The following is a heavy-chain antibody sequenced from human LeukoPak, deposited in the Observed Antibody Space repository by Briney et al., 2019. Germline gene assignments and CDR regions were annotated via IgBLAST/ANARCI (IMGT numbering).Heavy chain of an antibody. D-gene: IGHD2-15*01. Sequence: GGSLRLSCAASGFTVSSNYINWVRQAPAKGLEWVSVIYSGGSTYYADSVKGRFTISRDTSKNTLYLQMNSLRAEDTAAYYCAREEGGGSSPFDYWGQGTLVTVSS. J-gene: IGHJ4*02. CDR3: AREEGGGSSPFDY. CDR2: IYSGGST. V-gene: IGHV3-53*01. CDR1: GFTVSSNY.